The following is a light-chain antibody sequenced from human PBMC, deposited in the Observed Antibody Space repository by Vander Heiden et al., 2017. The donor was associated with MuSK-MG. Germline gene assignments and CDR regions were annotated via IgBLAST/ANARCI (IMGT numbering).Light chain of an antibody. Sequence: QSALTQPASVSGSPGQSITISCTGTSSDSGGSKYVPWHQQHPGKAPKLMIYEVGNRPSGIADRFAASKSGNTASLAISGLQADDDADYYCCSQSSSGNPVFGGGTKVTVL. CDR3: CSQSSSGNPV. CDR1: SSDSGGSKY. CDR2: EVG. V-gene: IGLV2-14*01. J-gene: IGLJ3*02.